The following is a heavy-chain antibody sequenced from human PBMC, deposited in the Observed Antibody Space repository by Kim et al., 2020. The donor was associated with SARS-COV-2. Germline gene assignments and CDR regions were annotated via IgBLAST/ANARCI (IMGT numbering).Heavy chain of an antibody. J-gene: IGHJ4*01. CDR1: GYTFISHA. Sequence: ASVKVSCKASGYTFISHAIHWVRQAPGQRLEWLGWIKAGSGDTKYSQKFQGRVTITRDTSASTAYMELSSLRSEDTAVYYCARDFSAAYDYWGHGTLVPV. CDR2: IKAGSGDT. D-gene: IGHD2-15*01. V-gene: IGHV1-3*01. CDR3: ARDFSAAYDY.